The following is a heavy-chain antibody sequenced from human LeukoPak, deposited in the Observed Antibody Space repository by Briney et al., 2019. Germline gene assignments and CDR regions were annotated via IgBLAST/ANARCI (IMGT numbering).Heavy chain of an antibody. CDR3: ARGYPLYYDILTGYEY. J-gene: IGHJ4*02. Sequence: PSETLSLTCAVYGGSFSGYYWSWIRQPPGKGLEGIGEINHSGSTNYNPSLKSRVTISVDTSKNQFSLKLSSVTAADTAVYYCARGYPLYYDILTGYEYWGQGTLVTVSS. CDR2: INHSGST. D-gene: IGHD3-9*01. V-gene: IGHV4-34*01. CDR1: GGSFSGYY.